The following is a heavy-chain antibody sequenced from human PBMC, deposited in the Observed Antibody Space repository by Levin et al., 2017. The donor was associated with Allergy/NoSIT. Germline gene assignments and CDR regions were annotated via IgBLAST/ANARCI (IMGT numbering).Heavy chain of an antibody. CDR2: IIPIFGTA. Sequence: SVKVSCKASGGTFSSYAISWVRQAPGQGLEWMGGIIPIFGTANYAQKFQGRVTITADESTSTAYMELSSLRSEDTAVYYCASNHDSSGYYQYYFDYWGQGTLVTVSS. J-gene: IGHJ4*02. CDR1: GGTFSSYA. CDR3: ASNHDSSGYYQYYFDY. V-gene: IGHV1-69*13. D-gene: IGHD3-22*01.